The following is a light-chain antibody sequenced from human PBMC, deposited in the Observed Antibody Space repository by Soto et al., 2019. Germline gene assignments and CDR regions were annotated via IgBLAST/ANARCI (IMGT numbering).Light chain of an antibody. CDR2: DNN. Sequence: QSVLTQPPSVSAAPGQKVTISCSGSSSNIGNNYVSWFQQLPGTAPKLLIYDNNKRPSGIPDRFSGSKSGTSATLGITGLQTGDEADYYCCSYAGSGTDNYVFGSGTKLTVL. J-gene: IGLJ1*01. CDR1: SSNIGNNY. CDR3: CSYAGSGTDNYV. V-gene: IGLV1-51*01.